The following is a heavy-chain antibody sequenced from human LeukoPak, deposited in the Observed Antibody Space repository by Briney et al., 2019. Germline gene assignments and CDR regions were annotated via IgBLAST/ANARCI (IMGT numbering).Heavy chain of an antibody. Sequence: SETLSLTCTVSGGSIGSSSYYWGWIRQPPGKGLEWIGRIYYSGSTYYNPSLKSRVPISVDTSKNQFSLKLSSVTAADTAVYYCARMKRDGYDRSSYYYGLDVWGQGTTVTVSS. CDR3: ARMKRDGYDRSSYYYGLDV. V-gene: IGHV4-39*01. CDR2: IYYSGST. J-gene: IGHJ6*02. CDR1: GGSIGSSSYY. D-gene: IGHD5-12*01.